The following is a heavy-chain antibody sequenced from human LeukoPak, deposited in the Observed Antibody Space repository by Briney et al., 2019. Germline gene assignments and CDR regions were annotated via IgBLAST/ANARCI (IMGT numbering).Heavy chain of an antibody. D-gene: IGHD5-12*01. J-gene: IGHJ4*02. Sequence: GASVKVSCKASGYTFTGSYMHWVRQAPGQGLEWMGWINPNSGGTNYAQKFQGRVTMTRDTSISTAYMELSRLRSDDTAVYYCARGAMVATLFFDYWGQGTLVTVSS. CDR2: INPNSGGT. CDR1: GYTFTGSY. V-gene: IGHV1-2*02. CDR3: ARGAMVATLFFDY.